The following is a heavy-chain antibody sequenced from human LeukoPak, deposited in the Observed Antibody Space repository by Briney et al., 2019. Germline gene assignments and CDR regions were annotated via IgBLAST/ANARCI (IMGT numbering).Heavy chain of an antibody. CDR1: GYTFTGYY. CDR3: ARGHYYYDSSGYYYFWFDP. CDR2: INPNSGNT. D-gene: IGHD3-22*01. V-gene: IGHV1-8*02. J-gene: IGHJ5*02. Sequence: ASVKVSCKASGYTFTGYYMHWVRQAPGQGLEWMGWINPNSGNTGYAQKFQGRVTMTRNTSISTAYMELSSLRSEDTAVYYCARGHYYYDSSGYYYFWFDPWGQGTLVTVSS.